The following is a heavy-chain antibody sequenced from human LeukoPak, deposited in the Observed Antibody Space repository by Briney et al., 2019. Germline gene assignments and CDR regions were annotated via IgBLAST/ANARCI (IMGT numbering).Heavy chain of an antibody. CDR2: FDPEDGET. D-gene: IGHD3-3*01. J-gene: IGHJ6*02. CDR3: ATPNDFWSGYATPPYYYGMDV. CDR1: GYTLTELS. Sequence: ASVKVSCKVSGYTLTELSMHWVRQAPGKGPEWMGGFDPEDGETIYAQKFQGRVTMTEDTSTDTAYMELSSLRSEDTAVYYCATPNDFWSGYATPPYYYGMDVWGQGTTVTVSS. V-gene: IGHV1-24*01.